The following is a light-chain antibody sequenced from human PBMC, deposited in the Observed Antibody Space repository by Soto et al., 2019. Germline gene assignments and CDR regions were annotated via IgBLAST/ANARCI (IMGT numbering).Light chain of an antibody. Sequence: EIVLTQSPGTLSLSPGERATLSCRARQSVSSSYLAWYQQRPGQAHRLLIYGASIRATGIPDRSSGSGSGTDFTLTISRLEPEDFAVYFCQQHGSSPWTFGQGTKVDIK. CDR2: GAS. CDR3: QQHGSSPWT. V-gene: IGKV3-20*01. J-gene: IGKJ1*01. CDR1: QSVSSSY.